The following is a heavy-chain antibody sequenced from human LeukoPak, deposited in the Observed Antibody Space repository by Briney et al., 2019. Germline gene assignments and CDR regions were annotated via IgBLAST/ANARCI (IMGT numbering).Heavy chain of an antibody. V-gene: IGHV1-69*01. CDR2: IIPIFGTA. D-gene: IGHD6-19*01. CDR3: ARDGSGWLDYYYYGMDV. J-gene: IGHJ6*02. Sequence: GSSVKVSCKASGGTFISYAISWVRQPPGQGLEWMGGIIPIFGTANYAQKFQGRVTTTADESTSTTYMELSSLRSEDTAVYYCARDGSGWLDYYYYGMDVWGQGTTVTVSS. CDR1: GGTFISYA.